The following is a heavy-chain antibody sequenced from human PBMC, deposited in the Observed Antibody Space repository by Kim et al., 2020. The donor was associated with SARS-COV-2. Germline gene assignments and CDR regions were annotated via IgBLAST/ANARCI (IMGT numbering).Heavy chain of an antibody. CDR2: ISSSGSTI. Sequence: GGSLRLSCAASGFTFSSYEMNWVRQAPGKGLEWVSYISSSGSTIYYADSVKGRFTISRDNAKNSLYLQMNSLRAEDTAVYYCARGGPGYSYGYGLHDYWGQGTLVTVSS. CDR3: ARGGPGYSYGYGLHDY. J-gene: IGHJ4*02. D-gene: IGHD5-18*01. V-gene: IGHV3-48*03. CDR1: GFTFSSYE.